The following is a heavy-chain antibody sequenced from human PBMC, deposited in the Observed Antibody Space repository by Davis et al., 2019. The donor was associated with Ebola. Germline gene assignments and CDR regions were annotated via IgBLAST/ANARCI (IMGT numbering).Heavy chain of an antibody. CDR1: GGSFSGYY. V-gene: IGHV4-34*01. D-gene: IGHD3-3*01. CDR3: ARDRFLNWFDP. Sequence: SETLSLTCAVYGGSFSGYYWSWIRQPPGKGLEWIGEINHSGSTNYNPSLKSRVTISVDTSKNQFSLKLSSVTAADTAVYYCARDRFLNWFDPWGQGTLVTVSS. CDR2: INHSGST. J-gene: IGHJ5*02.